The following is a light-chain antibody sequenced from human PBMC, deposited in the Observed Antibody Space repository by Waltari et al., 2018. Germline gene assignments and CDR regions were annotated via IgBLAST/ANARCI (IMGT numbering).Light chain of an antibody. J-gene: IGKJ2*01. CDR2: DAS. Sequence: EIVLTQSPATLSLSPGERVTLSCRASQSISKFLARSQHRPGQAPRLRMYDASKGAIGIPARFSGSGSGTDFTLTISSLEPEDSGIYYCQQRNGWPPMYTFGQGTKLEIK. CDR3: QQRNGWPPMYT. CDR1: QSISKF. V-gene: IGKV3-11*01.